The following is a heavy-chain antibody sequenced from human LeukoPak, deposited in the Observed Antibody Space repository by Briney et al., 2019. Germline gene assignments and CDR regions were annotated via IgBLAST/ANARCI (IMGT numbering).Heavy chain of an antibody. D-gene: IGHD3-10*01. CDR1: GYTFTSYA. CDR2: INAGNGNT. CDR3: ARVPQLLWFGDALYYFDY. J-gene: IGHJ4*02. Sequence: ASVEVSCKASGYTFTSYAMHWVRQAPGQRLEWMGWINAGNGNTKYSQKFQGRVTITRDTSASTAYMELSSLRSEDTAVYYCARVPQLLWFGDALYYFDYWGQGTLVTVSS. V-gene: IGHV1-3*01.